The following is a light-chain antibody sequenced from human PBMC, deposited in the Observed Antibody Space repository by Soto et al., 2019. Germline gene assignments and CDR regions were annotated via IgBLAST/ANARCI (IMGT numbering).Light chain of an antibody. Sequence: EIVVTQSPATLSVSPGERATLSCRASQSVGSKLAWYQQKPGQAPRLLIYGASTRATGIPARFSGSGSGTEFTLTISSLQSEDFAVYYCQQYNNGTLTFGPGTKVDIK. CDR3: QQYNNGTLT. CDR2: GAS. V-gene: IGKV3-15*01. J-gene: IGKJ3*01. CDR1: QSVGSK.